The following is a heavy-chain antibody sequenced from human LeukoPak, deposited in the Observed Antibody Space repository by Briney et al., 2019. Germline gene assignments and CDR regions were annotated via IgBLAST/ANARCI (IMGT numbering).Heavy chain of an antibody. CDR2: IYYSGTT. CDR3: ARQASDYFYYYMDV. Sequence: PSETLSLTXTVSGGSIRTSNHYWGWIRQPPGKGLDWIGTIYYSGTTYYNPSLESRVTISEDTSKNQFSLMLRSVTAADTAVYFCARQASDYFYYYMDVWGKGTTVTVSS. J-gene: IGHJ6*03. CDR1: GGSIRTSNHY. V-gene: IGHV4-39*01.